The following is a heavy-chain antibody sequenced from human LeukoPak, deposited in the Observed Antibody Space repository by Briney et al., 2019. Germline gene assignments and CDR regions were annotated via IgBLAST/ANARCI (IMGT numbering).Heavy chain of an antibody. CDR2: ISYSGST. CDR3: AGHYYYDSSGSFDY. Sequence: SETLSLTCTVSAGSMSDYFWNWIRQPPGKGLEWIRYISYSGSTNYHPSLKSRVTISVDTSKNQFSLKLSSVTAADTAVYYCAGHYYYDSSGSFDYWGQGTLVTVSS. D-gene: IGHD3-22*01. J-gene: IGHJ4*02. CDR1: AGSMSDYF. V-gene: IGHV4-59*01.